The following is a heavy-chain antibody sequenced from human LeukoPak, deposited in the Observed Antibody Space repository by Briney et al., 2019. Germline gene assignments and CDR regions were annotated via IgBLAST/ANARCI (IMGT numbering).Heavy chain of an antibody. V-gene: IGHV3-30-3*01. CDR2: ISYDGSNK. D-gene: IGHD3-22*01. CDR3: ARDLDDSSGYVSFDYYGMDV. J-gene: IGHJ6*02. Sequence: GGSLRLSCAASGFTFSSYAMHWVRQAPGKGLEWVAVISYDGSNKYYADSVKGRFTISRDNSKNTLYLQMNSLRAEDTAVYYCARDLDDSSGYVSFDYYGMDVWGQGTTVTVSS. CDR1: GFTFSSYA.